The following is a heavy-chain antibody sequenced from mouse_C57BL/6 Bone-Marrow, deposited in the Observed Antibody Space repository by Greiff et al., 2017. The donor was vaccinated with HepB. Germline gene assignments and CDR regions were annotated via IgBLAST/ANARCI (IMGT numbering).Heavy chain of an antibody. CDR2: IDPNSGGT. V-gene: IGHV1-62-3*01. D-gene: IGHD1-1*01. Sequence: VQLQHPGAELVKPGASVKLSCKASGYTFTSYWMHWVKQRPGRGLEWIGRIDPNSGGTKYNEKFKGKATLTADKSSSTAYMELRSLTSEDSAVYFCARTYGSSPWFAYWGQGTLVTVSA. CDR3: ARTYGSSPWFAY. CDR1: GYTFTSYW. J-gene: IGHJ3*01.